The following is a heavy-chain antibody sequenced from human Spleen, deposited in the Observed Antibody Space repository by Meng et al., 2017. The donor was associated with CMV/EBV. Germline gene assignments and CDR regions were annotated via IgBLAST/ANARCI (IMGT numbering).Heavy chain of an antibody. CDR1: GFTFANYW. V-gene: IGHV3-7*01. CDR3: ARSSVAVPGDDY. CDR2: IKQDGRER. Sequence: SCAASGFTFANYWMTWVRQAPGKGLEWVANIKQDGRERYYVDSVRGRFTISRDNAKNSLSLQMNSLRAEDTAVYYCARSSVAVPGDDYWGQGTLVTVSS. D-gene: IGHD6-19*01. J-gene: IGHJ4*02.